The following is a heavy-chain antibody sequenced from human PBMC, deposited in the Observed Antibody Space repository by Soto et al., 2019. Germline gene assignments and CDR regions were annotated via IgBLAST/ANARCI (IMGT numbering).Heavy chain of an antibody. J-gene: IGHJ4*02. V-gene: IGHV3-23*01. CDR3: AKVIVVIAAAGDYFDH. Sequence: GGSLRLSCAASGFTFTNYAMSWVRQAPGKGLEWVSVTSGSGGSAYYADSVKGRFTISRDNSKSTLYLQMDSLRAEDTAVYYCAKVIVVIAAAGDYFDHWGQGTLVTVSS. CDR2: TSGSGGSA. D-gene: IGHD2-21*01. CDR1: GFTFTNYA.